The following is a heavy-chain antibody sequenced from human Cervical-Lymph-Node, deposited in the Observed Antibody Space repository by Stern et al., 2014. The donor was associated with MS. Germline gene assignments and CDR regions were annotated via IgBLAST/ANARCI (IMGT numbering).Heavy chain of an antibody. J-gene: IGHJ3*02. CDR3: ARGTFFDAFDI. CDR2: VYYSGST. CDR1: GGSISSYY. Sequence: QLQLQESSPGPVKPSETLSLTCTVSGGSISSYYWSWIRQPPGKGLEWIGYVYYSGSTNYNPSLKSRVTISVDTSKKQFSLKLSSVTAADTAVYYCARGTFFDAFDIWGQGTMVTVSS. V-gene: IGHV4-59*01.